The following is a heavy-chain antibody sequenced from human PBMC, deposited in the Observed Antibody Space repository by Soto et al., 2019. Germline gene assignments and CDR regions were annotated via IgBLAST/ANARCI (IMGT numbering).Heavy chain of an antibody. Sequence: QVQLQQWGAGLLKPSETLSLTCAVYGGSFSGYYWSWIRQPPGKGLEWIGEINHSGSTNYNPSLKSRVTISVDTSKNQFSLKLSSVTAADTAVYYCARVRYSSSWSYYYYYGMDVWGQGTTATVSS. CDR1: GGSFSGYY. V-gene: IGHV4-34*01. CDR2: INHSGST. D-gene: IGHD6-13*01. J-gene: IGHJ6*02. CDR3: ARVRYSSSWSYYYYYGMDV.